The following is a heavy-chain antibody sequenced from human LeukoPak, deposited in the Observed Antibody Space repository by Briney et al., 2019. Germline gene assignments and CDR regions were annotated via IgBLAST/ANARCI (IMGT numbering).Heavy chain of an antibody. J-gene: IGHJ6*03. CDR1: GFTFSSYW. CDR2: IKQDGSEK. CDR3: ARDLPYDGYYYMDV. V-gene: IGHV3-7*01. D-gene: IGHD2-21*01. Sequence: GGSLRLSCAASGFTFSSYWMSWVRQAPGKGLEWVANIKQDGSEKYYVDSVKGRFTIFRDNAKNSLYLQMNSLRAEDTAVYYCARDLPYDGYYYMDVWGKGTTVTVSS.